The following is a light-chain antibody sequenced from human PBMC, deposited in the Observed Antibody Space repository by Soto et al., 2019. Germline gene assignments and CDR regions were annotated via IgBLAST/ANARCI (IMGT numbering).Light chain of an antibody. CDR1: SSNIGAGYD. CDR3: QSYDSSLSGLYV. V-gene: IGLV1-40*01. J-gene: IGLJ1*01. CDR2: GNS. Sequence: QSVLTQPPSVSGAPGQRVTISCTGSSSNIGAGYDVHWYQQLPGTAPKLLIYGNSNRPSGVPDRFSGSKSGTSASLAIPGLQAEDEADYYCQSYDSSLSGLYVFGTGTKLTLL.